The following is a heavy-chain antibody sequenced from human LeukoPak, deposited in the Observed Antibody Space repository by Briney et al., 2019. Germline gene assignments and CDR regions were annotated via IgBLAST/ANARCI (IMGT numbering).Heavy chain of an antibody. V-gene: IGHV3-23*01. J-gene: IGHJ4*02. CDR3: AKRLNYDSGPFDY. CDR1: GVTFSSYV. D-gene: IGHD3-10*01. Sequence: PGGSLRLSCAASGVTFSSYVMIWGRQAPGKGLEWVSEISGSGGSTHYADSVKGRFTISRDNSKNTLYLQMNSLRAEDTAVYYCAKRLNYDSGPFDYWGQGTLVTVSS. CDR2: ISGSGGST.